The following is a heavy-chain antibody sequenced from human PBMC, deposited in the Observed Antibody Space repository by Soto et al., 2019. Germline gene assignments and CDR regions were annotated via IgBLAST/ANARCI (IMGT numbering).Heavy chain of an antibody. CDR2: MNPNSGNT. CDR3: ARGRSSGSFFHNWFDP. CDR1: GYTFTRED. Sequence: ASVKVSCKASGYTFTREDIKWVRQATGQGLEWMGWMNPNSGNTGYAQKFQGRVTMTRNTAISTVYMELSSLRSEDTAVYYCARGRSSGSFFHNWFDPWGQGTLVTVSS. D-gene: IGHD6-19*01. V-gene: IGHV1-8*01. J-gene: IGHJ5*02.